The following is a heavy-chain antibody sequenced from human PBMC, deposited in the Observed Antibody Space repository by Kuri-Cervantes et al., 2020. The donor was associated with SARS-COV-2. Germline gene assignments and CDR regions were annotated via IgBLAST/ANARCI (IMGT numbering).Heavy chain of an antibody. CDR3: ARDSGYSGSYQFDY. V-gene: IGHV3-30*04. CDR1: GFTFSSYA. Sequence: GGSLRLSCAASGFTFSSYAMHWVRQAPGKGLEWVAVISYDGSNKYYADSVKGRFTISRDNSKNTLYLQMNSPRAEDTAVYYCARDSGYSGSYQFDYWGQGTLVTVSS. J-gene: IGHJ4*02. D-gene: IGHD1-26*01. CDR2: ISYDGSNK.